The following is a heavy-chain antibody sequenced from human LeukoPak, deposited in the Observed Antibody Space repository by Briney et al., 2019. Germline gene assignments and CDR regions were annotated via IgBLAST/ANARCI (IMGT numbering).Heavy chain of an antibody. CDR3: ARLYSYYDFWSGYFNWFDP. D-gene: IGHD3-3*01. CDR1: GYSISSGYY. CDR2: IYHSGST. V-gene: IGHV4-38-2*01. Sequence: PSETLSLTCAVSGYSISSGYYWGWIRRPPGKGLEWIGSIYHSGSTYYNPSLKSRVTISVDTSKNQFSLKLSSVTAAGTAVYYCARLYSYYDFWSGYFNWFDPWGQGTLVTVSS. J-gene: IGHJ5*02.